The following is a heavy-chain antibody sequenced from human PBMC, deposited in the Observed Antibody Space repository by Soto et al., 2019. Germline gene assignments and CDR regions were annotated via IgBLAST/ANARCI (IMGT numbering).Heavy chain of an antibody. J-gene: IGHJ4*02. CDR2: ISGGGDST. Sequence: EVQLVESGGRLVQPGGSLRLSCAASGFSLTHYDMNWVRQAPGKGLEWVSTISGGGDSTYSADSVKGRFTISRDNSKNTLYLPMNSLRAEDTDQYYCATGRFGAFDYWGQGTLVTGSS. V-gene: IGHV3-23*04. CDR3: ATGRFGAFDY. CDR1: GFSLTHYD. D-gene: IGHD3-10*01.